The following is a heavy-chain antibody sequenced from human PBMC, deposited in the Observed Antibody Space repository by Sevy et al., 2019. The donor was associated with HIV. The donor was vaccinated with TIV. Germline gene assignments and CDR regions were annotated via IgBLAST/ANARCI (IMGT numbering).Heavy chain of an antibody. CDR3: ARQYYYDSSGYRTLPYYFDY. J-gene: IGHJ4*02. V-gene: IGHV4-38-2*01. CDR2: IYHSGST. CDR1: GYSISSGYY. Sequence: SETLSLTCAVSGYSISSGYYWGWIRQPPGKGLEWIGSIYHSGSTYYNPSLKSRVTISVDTSKNQFSLWLSSVTAADTAVYYCARQYYYDSSGYRTLPYYFDYWGQGTLVTVYS. D-gene: IGHD3-22*01.